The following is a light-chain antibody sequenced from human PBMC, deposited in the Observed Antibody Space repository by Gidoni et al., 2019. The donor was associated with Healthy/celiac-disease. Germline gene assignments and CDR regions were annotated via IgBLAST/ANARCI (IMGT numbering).Light chain of an antibody. CDR1: QSISSY. CDR3: QQSYSTPPT. CDR2: AAT. Sequence: DIQMTPSPSPLSASVGDRVTTTCRGSQSISSYLNWYQQKPGKAPKLLIYAATRLQSGVPSRFSGSGCGEDLTIIIRVLQPEDFANYYCQQSYSTPPTFGGGTKVEIK. J-gene: IGKJ4*01. V-gene: IGKV1-39*01.